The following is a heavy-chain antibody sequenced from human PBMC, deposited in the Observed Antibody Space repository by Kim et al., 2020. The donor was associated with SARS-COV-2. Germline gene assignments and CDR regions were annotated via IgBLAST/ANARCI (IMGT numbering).Heavy chain of an antibody. CDR3: AKWADIVVVPAAPSPFDY. D-gene: IGHD2-2*01. Sequence: KGRFTISRDNSKNTLYLQMNSLRAEDTAVYYCAKWADIVVVPAAPSPFDYWGQGTLVTVSS. V-gene: IGHV3-23*01. J-gene: IGHJ4*02.